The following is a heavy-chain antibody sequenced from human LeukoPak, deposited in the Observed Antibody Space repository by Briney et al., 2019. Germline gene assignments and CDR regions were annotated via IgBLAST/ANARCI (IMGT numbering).Heavy chain of an antibody. J-gene: IGHJ4*02. CDR3: ARGRASDNVLLVYAFDY. V-gene: IGHV1-69*05. CDR1: GGTFSSYA. CDR2: IIPIFGTA. Sequence: EASVKVSCTASGGTFSSYAISWVRKAPGQGLEWMGVIIPIFGTANYAKTFQGRVTITTDETTRKAYMDLSRLRSEDTAVYYCARGRASDNVLLVYAFDYWGQGTLVTVSS. D-gene: IGHD2-8*01.